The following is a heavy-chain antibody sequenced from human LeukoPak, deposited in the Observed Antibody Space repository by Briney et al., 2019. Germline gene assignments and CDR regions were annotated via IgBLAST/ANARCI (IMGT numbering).Heavy chain of an antibody. D-gene: IGHD3-3*01. CDR1: GFIFSDYY. Sequence: PGGSLRLSCAASGFIFSDYYMSWIRQAPGKGLEWVSYISSSGTTAIYYADSVKGRFTISSDNAKNSLYLQMNSLRPEETAVSYCARDRVGSADFWSGYYTGTFDYWGQGTLVTVS. V-gene: IGHV3-11*04. CDR2: ISSSGTTAI. CDR3: ARDRVGSADFWSGYYTGTFDY. J-gene: IGHJ4*02.